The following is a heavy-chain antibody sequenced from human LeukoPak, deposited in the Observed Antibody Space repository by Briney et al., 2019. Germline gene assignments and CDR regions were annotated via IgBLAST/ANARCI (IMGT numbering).Heavy chain of an antibody. V-gene: IGHV4-39*01. CDR3: ARHKTGSFSTASES. CDR1: GASIRSDTYNYY. Sequence: PSETLSLTCTVSGASIRSDTYNYYCGWLRQPPGTGLEWIGSIFHSESTSSNPSLKSRVTISVDTTKKHSGLNLSSMSASNTAVYYSARHKTGSFSTASESWGQGNLVTVSS. D-gene: IGHD1-26*01. CDR2: IFHSEST. J-gene: IGHJ5*02.